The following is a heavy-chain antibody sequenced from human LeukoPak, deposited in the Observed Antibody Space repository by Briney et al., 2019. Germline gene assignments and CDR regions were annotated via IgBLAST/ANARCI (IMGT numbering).Heavy chain of an antibody. V-gene: IGHV1-2*02. Sequence: ASVKVSCKASGYTFTGYYMHWVRQAPGQGLEWMGWINPNSGGTNYAQKFQGRVTMTRDKSISTAYMELSRLRSDDTAVYYCARLTYYDFWSGYNYAFDIWGQGTMVTVSS. CDR1: GYTFTGYY. CDR3: ARLTYYDFWSGYNYAFDI. J-gene: IGHJ3*02. CDR2: INPNSGGT. D-gene: IGHD3-3*01.